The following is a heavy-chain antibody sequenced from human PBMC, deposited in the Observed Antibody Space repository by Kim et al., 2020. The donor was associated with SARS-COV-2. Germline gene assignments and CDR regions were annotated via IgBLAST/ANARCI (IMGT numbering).Heavy chain of an antibody. J-gene: IGHJ6*01. CDR3: AREELRDIGATTDYYSNG. D-gene: IGHD5-12*01. V-gene: IGHV1-69*13. Sequence: SVKVSCKASGGTFSSYAISWVRQAPGQGLEWMGGMFTIFGTANYAQKFQGRVTITADESTSTAYMELSSLRSEDTAGYYCAREELRDIGATTDYYSNG. CDR1: GGTFSSYA. CDR2: MFTIFGTA.